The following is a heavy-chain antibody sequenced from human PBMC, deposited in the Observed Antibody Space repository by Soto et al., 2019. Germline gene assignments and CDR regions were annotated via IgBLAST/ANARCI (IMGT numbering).Heavy chain of an antibody. Sequence: SETLSLTRTVSGGSISGYYWSWIWQPPGKGLEWIGFIHFSGRTSYSPSLKSRVTISLDTSKNQFSLKLNYVTAAGTAMYYCARHMDTSGNEAFDSWGQGALVTVS. CDR1: GGSISGYY. D-gene: IGHD1-1*01. CDR3: ARHMDTSGNEAFDS. J-gene: IGHJ4*02. CDR2: IHFSGRT. V-gene: IGHV4-59*08.